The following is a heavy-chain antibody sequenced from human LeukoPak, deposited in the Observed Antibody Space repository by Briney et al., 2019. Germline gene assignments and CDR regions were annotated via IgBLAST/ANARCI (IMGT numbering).Heavy chain of an antibody. V-gene: IGHV3-48*01. J-gene: IGHJ4*02. D-gene: IGHD1-26*01. Sequence: GGSLRLSCVTSGFSFDNYGMSWVRRAPGKGLEWISYFSSRKNIVNYADSVKGRFTISRDKAKTSLYLQMNSLRAEDTAVYYCVRDRQWESPHYFDFWGQGTPVTVSS. CDR1: GFSFDNYG. CDR3: VRDRQWESPHYFDF. CDR2: FSSRKNIV.